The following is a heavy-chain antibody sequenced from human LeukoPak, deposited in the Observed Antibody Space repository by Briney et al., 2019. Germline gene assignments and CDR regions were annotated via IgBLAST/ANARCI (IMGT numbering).Heavy chain of an antibody. D-gene: IGHD3-22*01. CDR2: IIPILGIA. CDR1: GGTFSSYA. V-gene: IGHV1-69*04. CDR3: ARDFIRYVPQDALYYDSSAWDYFDY. J-gene: IGHJ4*02. Sequence: ASVKVSCKASGGTFSSYAISWVRQAPGQGLEWMGRIIPILGIANYAQKFQGRVTITADKSTSTAYMELSSLRSEDTAVYYCARDFIRYVPQDALYYDSSAWDYFDYWGQGTLVTVSS.